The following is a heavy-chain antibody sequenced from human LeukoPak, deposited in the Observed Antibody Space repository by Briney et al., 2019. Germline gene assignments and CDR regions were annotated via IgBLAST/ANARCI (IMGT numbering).Heavy chain of an antibody. CDR3: ARENYGDYHTDY. J-gene: IGHJ4*02. Sequence: VGSLRLSCAASVFTFSRYGMSWGRETPGEGLGWVSAISGSGGSTYYADSVKGRSTISRDNSKNTLYLQMNSLRAEDTAVYYCARENYGDYHTDYWGQGTMVTVSS. CDR1: VFTFSRYG. D-gene: IGHD4-17*01. V-gene: IGHV3-23*01. CDR2: ISGSGGST.